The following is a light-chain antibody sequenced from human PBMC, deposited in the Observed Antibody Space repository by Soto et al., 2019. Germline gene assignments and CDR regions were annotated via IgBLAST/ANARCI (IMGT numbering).Light chain of an antibody. Sequence: EIVLTQSPGSLSLSPGDGATLSCRASQSVSTNYLAWFQQKPGQAPRLLIYGAHIRAIGIADRFRGSGSGTDFTLTISRLEPEDFAVYYCQQYHSLPRTFGQGTKVEIK. CDR1: QSVSTNY. J-gene: IGKJ1*01. CDR2: GAH. CDR3: QQYHSLPRT. V-gene: IGKV3-20*01.